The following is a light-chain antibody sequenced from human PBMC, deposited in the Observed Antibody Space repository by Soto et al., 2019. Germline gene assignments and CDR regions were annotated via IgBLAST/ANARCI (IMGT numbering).Light chain of an antibody. V-gene: IGKV3-11*01. J-gene: IGKJ1*01. CDR1: QSVSSY. CDR3: QQRSNWPWT. Sequence: IVLTQSPATLSLSPGERATLSCRASQSVSSYLAWYQQKPGQAPRLLIYDASNRATGIPARFSGSGSGTDFTLTISSLEPEDFAVYYCQQRSNWPWTFGQRTKVDIK. CDR2: DAS.